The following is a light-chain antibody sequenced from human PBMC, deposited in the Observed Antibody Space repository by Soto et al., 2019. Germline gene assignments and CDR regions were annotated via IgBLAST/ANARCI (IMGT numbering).Light chain of an antibody. J-gene: IGKJ1*01. Sequence: EIVLTQSPDTLSLSPGERATLSCWASQSVRSNYLAWYQQKPGQAPRVLIYAASSRATGIPDRFSGSGSGTDLTLTISRLEPEDFAVYYCQQYGGSPFTFGQGTRVAIK. CDR2: AAS. V-gene: IGKV3-20*01. CDR3: QQYGGSPFT. CDR1: QSVRSNY.